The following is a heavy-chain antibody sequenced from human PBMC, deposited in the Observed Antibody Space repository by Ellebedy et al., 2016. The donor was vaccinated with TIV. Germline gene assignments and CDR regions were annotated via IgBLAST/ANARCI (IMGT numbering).Heavy chain of an antibody. CDR1: GYTFTSYA. CDR2: INAGNGNT. J-gene: IGHJ4*02. CDR3: VKDRVRHCSGTNCYAFEY. D-gene: IGHD2-2*01. V-gene: IGHV1-3*01. Sequence: AASVKVSCKASGYTFTSYAMHWVRQAPGQRLEWMGWINAGNGNTKYSQKFQGRVTITRDTSASTAYMELSSLRSEDTAVYYCVKDRVRHCSGTNCYAFEYWGQGTLITVSS.